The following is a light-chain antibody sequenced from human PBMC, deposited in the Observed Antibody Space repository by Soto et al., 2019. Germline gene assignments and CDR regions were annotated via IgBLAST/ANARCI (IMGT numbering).Light chain of an antibody. J-gene: IGKJ4*01. CDR2: DTS. Sequence: DIQMTQSPSTLSASVGDRFTITCRASQSISSGLAWYQQKPGKAPKCVIYDTSSLRSGVPARFSGSGSGTDFTLRITSLQPEDFATYYCLQLNSYPLTFGGGTKVDIK. CDR3: LQLNSYPLT. V-gene: IGKV1-5*01. CDR1: QSISSG.